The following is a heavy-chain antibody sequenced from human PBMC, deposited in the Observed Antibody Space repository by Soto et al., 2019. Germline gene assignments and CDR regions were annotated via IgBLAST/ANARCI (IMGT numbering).Heavy chain of an antibody. V-gene: IGHV4-39*01. CDR2: IYYSGNT. CDR3: ASSSPFHY. J-gene: IGHJ4*02. D-gene: IGHD6-6*01. Sequence: QLQLQESGPGLVKPSETLSLTCSVSSASLSSSTYYWSWIRQPPGRGPEWIGRIYYSGNTYYKPSLKSRVCISIATSRNQFSLKLTSVTAADTCVYYCASSSPFHYWGPGILVTVSS. CDR1: SASLSSSTYY.